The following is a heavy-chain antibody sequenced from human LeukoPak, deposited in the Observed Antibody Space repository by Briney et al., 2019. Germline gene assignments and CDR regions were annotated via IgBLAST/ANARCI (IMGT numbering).Heavy chain of an antibody. CDR2: INPSGGST. J-gene: IGHJ5*02. V-gene: IGHV1-46*01. D-gene: IGHD3-22*01. Sequence: ASVKVSCKASGYTFTTYYMHWVRQALGQGLEWMGIINPSGGSTSYAQKFQGRVTMTRDMSTSTVYMELSRLRSEDTAVYYCARRYYYDSSGYSWFDPWGQGTLVTVSS. CDR1: GYTFTTYY. CDR3: ARRYYYDSSGYSWFDP.